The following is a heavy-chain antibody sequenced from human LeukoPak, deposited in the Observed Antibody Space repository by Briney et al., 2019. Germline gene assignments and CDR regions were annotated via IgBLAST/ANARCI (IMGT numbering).Heavy chain of an antibody. CDR1: GYTFTGYY. Sequence: ASVKVSCKASGYTFTGYYMHWVRQAPGQGLEWMGWISAYNGNTNYAQKLQGRVTMTTDTSTSTAYMELRSLRSDDAAVYYCARVIWFGERYFDYWGQGTLVTVSS. D-gene: IGHD3-10*01. J-gene: IGHJ4*02. V-gene: IGHV1-18*04. CDR3: ARVIWFGERYFDY. CDR2: ISAYNGNT.